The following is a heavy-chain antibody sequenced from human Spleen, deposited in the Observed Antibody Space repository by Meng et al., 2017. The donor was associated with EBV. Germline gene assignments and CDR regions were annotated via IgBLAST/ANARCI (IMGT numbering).Heavy chain of an antibody. CDR2: VNHNGNT. J-gene: IGHJ4*02. CDR1: GGSCRCWY. CDR3: ARGSYYYDGDALGAY. D-gene: IGHD3-22*01. Sequence: QVQRKALGVELVWRLSTLSLHCVVYGGSCRCWYRAWIRHPPGKWLEWIGEVNHNGNTNYHPSLKSRVTISVDTSENQFSLKLSSVTAADTAVYYCARGSYYYDGDALGAYWGQGTLVTVSS. V-gene: IGHV4-34*01.